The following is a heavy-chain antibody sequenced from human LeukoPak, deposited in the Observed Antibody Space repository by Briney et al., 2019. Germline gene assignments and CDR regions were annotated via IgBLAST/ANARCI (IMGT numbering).Heavy chain of an antibody. J-gene: IGHJ3*02. V-gene: IGHV1-69-2*01. Sequence: ASVKVSCKVSGYTFTDYYMHWVQQAPGKGLEWMGLVDPEDGETIYAEKFQGRVTMTRDTSISTAYMELSRLRSDDTAVYYCARIVVVSGAFDIWGQGTMVTVSS. CDR3: ARIVVVSGAFDI. D-gene: IGHD3-22*01. CDR2: VDPEDGET. CDR1: GYTFTDYY.